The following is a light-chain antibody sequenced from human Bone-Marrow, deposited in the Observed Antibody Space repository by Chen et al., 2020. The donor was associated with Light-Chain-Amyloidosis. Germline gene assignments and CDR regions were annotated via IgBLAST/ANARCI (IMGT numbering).Light chain of an antibody. CDR3: QQYGTSPLT. V-gene: IGKV3-20*01. J-gene: IGKJ4*01. CDR1: QTISSNY. CDR2: GSS. Sequence: EIVLTQSPGTLSLSPGEGANLSCRASQTISSNYLTWYQQKFGQAPRLLIYGSSSRATGIPDRLSGSGSGTDFTITINRLEPEDFAMYYCQQYGTSPLTFGGGTKVEIK.